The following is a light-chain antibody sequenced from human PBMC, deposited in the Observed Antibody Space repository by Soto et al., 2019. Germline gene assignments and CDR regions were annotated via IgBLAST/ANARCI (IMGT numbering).Light chain of an antibody. CDR2: AAS. CDR3: QQANTFPLT. J-gene: IGKJ4*01. Sequence: DIQMTQSPSSVSPSLGDRVTITCRASQDISNWLAWYQQKPGKAPKLLIYAASSLQSGVPSRFSGSGYGTDFTLSIISLQPEDFATYYCQQANTFPLTFGGGTKVEIK. CDR1: QDISNW. V-gene: IGKV1-12*01.